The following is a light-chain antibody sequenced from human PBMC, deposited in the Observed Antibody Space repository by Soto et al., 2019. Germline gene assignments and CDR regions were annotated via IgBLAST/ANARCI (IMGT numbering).Light chain of an antibody. CDR1: SSNIGTFT. CDR2: TND. V-gene: IGLV1-44*01. CDR3: ATWDDSLNGQV. Sequence: QSVLTQPPSASGTPGQRVTISCSGSSSNIGTFTVNWYQHLPGTAPKLLIYTNDQRPSGVPDRFSGSKSGTSASLAISGLQSEDEADYYCATWDDSLNGQVFGGGTKVTVL. J-gene: IGLJ3*02.